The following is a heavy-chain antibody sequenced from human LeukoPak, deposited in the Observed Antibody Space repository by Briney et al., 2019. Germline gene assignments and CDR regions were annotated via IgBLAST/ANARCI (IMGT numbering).Heavy chain of an antibody. Sequence: ASVNVSCKASGYTFTGYYMHWVRQAPGQGVEWMGWINPNSGGTNYAQKFQGRVTMTRDTSISTAYMELSRLRSDDTAVYYCASAVTTDYYYYGMDVWGQGTTVTVSS. J-gene: IGHJ6*02. CDR3: ASAVTTDYYYYGMDV. CDR2: INPNSGGT. D-gene: IGHD4-17*01. V-gene: IGHV1-2*02. CDR1: GYTFTGYY.